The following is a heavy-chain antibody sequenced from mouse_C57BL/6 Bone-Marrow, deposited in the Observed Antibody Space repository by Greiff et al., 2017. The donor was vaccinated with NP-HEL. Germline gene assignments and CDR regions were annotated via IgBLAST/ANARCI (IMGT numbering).Heavy chain of an antibody. J-gene: IGHJ4*01. CDR3: ARADDYYVGYAMDY. CDR2: IDPSDSYT. Sequence: QVQLQQPGAELVRPGTSVKLSCKASGYTFTSYWMHWVKQRPGQGLEWIGVIDPSDSYTNYNQKFKGKATLTVDTSSSTAYMQLSSLTSEDSAVYYSARADDYYVGYAMDYWGQGTSVTVSS. CDR1: GYTFTSYW. V-gene: IGHV1-59*01. D-gene: IGHD2-3*01.